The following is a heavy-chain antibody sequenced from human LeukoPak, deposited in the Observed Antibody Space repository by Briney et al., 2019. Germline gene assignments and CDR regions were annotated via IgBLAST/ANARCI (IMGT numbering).Heavy chain of an antibody. D-gene: IGHD7-27*01. CDR2: MQSNGNS. V-gene: IGHV4-59*01. CDR1: GDSISTYH. CDR3: ARELVSLGTGYFDL. J-gene: IGHJ2*01. Sequence: PSETLSLTCTVSGDSISTYHWNWIRKPPGKGLEWIGYMQSNGNSKYNPSLRSRVTIFIDTSKSQVALILSSVTAADTAVYYCARELVSLGTGYFDLWGRGTLVTVSS.